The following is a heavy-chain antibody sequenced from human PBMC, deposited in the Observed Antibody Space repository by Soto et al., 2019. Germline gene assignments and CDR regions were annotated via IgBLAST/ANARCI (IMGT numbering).Heavy chain of an antibody. CDR2: IYHSGST. J-gene: IGHJ5*02. CDR3: ARAGRRYYDSSGYYYDWFDP. D-gene: IGHD3-22*01. CDR1: GGSISSGGYS. V-gene: IGHV4-30-2*01. Sequence: QLQLQESGSGLVKPSQTLSLTCAVSGGSISSGGYSWGWIRQPPGKGLEWIGYIYHSGSTYYNPSLKSRVTISVDRSKNQFSLKLSSVTAADTAVYYCARAGRRYYDSSGYYYDWFDPWGQGTLVTVSS.